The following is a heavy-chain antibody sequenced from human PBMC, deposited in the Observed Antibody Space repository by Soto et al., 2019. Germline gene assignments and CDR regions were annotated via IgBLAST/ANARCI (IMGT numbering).Heavy chain of an antibody. V-gene: IGHV1-69*01. J-gene: IGHJ6*02. CDR3: ARGASTAISPYYYYSMDV. CDR1: GGTFSRYA. CDR2: IVPMVGTA. Sequence: VQLVQCGAEMKKPGSSVKVTCKATGGTFSRYAISWVREAPGQGRDWMGGIVPMVGTASNAQKFQGRVTITADESTATAYMELSSLTSEDTAVYYCARGASTAISPYYYYSMDVWGQGTTVTVSS. D-gene: IGHD2-21*02.